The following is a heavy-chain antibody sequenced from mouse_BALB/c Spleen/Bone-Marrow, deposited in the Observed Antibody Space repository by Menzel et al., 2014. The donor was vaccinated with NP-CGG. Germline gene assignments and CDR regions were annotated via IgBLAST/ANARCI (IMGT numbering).Heavy chain of an antibody. D-gene: IGHD1-1*01. CDR2: IDPENGNT. CDR3: ARRYGSSFDY. V-gene: IGHV14-1*02. J-gene: IGHJ2*01. Sequence: EVKLMESGAELVRPGALVKLSCKASGFNIKDYYMHWVIQRPERGLEWIGRIDPENGNTIYDPKFQGKASITADTSSNTAYLQLSSLTSEDTAVYYCARRYGSSFDYWGQGTTLTVSS. CDR1: GFNIKDYY.